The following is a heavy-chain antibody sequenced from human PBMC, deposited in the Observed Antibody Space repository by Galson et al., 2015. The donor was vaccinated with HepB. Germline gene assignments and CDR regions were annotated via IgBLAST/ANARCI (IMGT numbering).Heavy chain of an antibody. V-gene: IGHV3-21*01. J-gene: IGHJ6*02. D-gene: IGHD3-10*02. CDR2: ISSSSSYI. CDR1: GFTFSSYS. Sequence: SLRLSCAASGFTFSSYSMNWVRQAPGKGLEWVSSISSSSSYIYYADSVKGRFTISRDNAKNSLYLQMNSLRAEDMAVYYCARDPYVLGNYYYYGMDVWGQGTTVTVSS. CDR3: ARDPYVLGNYYYYGMDV.